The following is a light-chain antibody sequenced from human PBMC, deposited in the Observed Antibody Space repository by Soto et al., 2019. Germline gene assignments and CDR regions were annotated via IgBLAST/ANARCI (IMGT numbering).Light chain of an antibody. CDR1: SSDVGGYNY. J-gene: IGLJ1*01. CDR2: DVS. CDR3: SSYTSSSTLYV. Sequence: QSVLTQPASVSGSPGQSITISCTGTSSDVGGYNYVSWYQQHPGKAPKLMIYDVSNRPSGVSNRFSGSKSGNTASLTISGLQAEDVSDYYCSSYTSSSTLYVSGTGTKLPVL. V-gene: IGLV2-14*01.